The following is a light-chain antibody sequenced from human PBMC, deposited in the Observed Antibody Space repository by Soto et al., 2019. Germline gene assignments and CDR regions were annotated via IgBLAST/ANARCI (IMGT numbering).Light chain of an antibody. J-gene: IGKJ3*01. V-gene: IGKV3-20*01. CDR2: AAS. CDR1: QSVSSSY. CDR3: QQYGSSPRIT. Sequence: EIVMTQSPATLSLSPGERATISCRASQSVSSSYLDWYQQKPGQAPRLLIYAASSRATGIPDRFSGSGSGTDFTLTIIRLEAEDFAVYYCQQYGSSPRITFGPGTKVDIK.